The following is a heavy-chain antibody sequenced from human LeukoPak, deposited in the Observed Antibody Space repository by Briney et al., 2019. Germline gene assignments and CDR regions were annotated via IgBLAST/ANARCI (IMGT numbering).Heavy chain of an antibody. J-gene: IGHJ3*02. Sequence: SETLSLTCIVSGGSFSSHYWSWIRQSAGKGPEWIGRIHTSGSTNYNPSLRSRVTMSVDTSKSQFSLKLTSVTAADTAVYYYARDRTGYIGYEGDPFDIWGQGTMVTVSS. CDR1: GGSFSSHY. CDR2: IHTSGST. V-gene: IGHV4-4*07. CDR3: ARDRTGYIGYEGDPFDI. D-gene: IGHD5-12*01.